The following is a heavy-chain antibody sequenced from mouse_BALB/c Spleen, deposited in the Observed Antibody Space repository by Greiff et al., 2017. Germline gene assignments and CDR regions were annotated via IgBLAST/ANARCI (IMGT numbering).Heavy chain of an antibody. D-gene: IGHD2-1*01. J-gene: IGHJ4*01. CDR3: ARGGNSNAMDY. CDR2: ISSGSSTI. Sequence: EVNVVESGGGLVQPGGSLKLSCAASGFTFSSFGMHWVRQAPEKGLEWVAYISSGSSTIYYADTVKGRFTISRDNPKNTLFLQMTSLRSEDTAMYYCARGGNSNAMDYWGQGTSVTVSS. CDR1: GFTFSSFG. V-gene: IGHV5-17*02.